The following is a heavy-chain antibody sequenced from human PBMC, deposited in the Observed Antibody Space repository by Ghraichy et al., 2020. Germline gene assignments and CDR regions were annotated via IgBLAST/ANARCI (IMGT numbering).Heavy chain of an antibody. Sequence: GGSLRLSCAASGFTFDDYAMHWVRQAPGKGLEWVSGISWNSGSIDYADSVKGRFTISRDNAKNSLYLQMNSLRAEDTALYYCAKDILDDLAWGGGMDVWGQGTTVTVSS. D-gene: IGHD3/OR15-3a*01. CDR1: GFTFDDYA. CDR3: AKDILDDLAWGGGMDV. V-gene: IGHV3-9*01. CDR2: ISWNSGSI. J-gene: IGHJ6*02.